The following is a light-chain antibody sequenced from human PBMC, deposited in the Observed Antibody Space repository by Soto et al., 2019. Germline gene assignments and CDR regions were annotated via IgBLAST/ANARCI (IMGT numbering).Light chain of an antibody. V-gene: IGLV1-44*01. CDR3: AVWDDSLNAVL. CDR1: SSNIGSNT. CDR2: SNN. J-gene: IGLJ2*01. Sequence: QLVLTQPPSASGTPGQRVTISCSGSSSNIGSNTVNWYQQLPGTAPKLLIYSNNQRPSGVPDRFSGSKSGTSASLAISGLQSEDEADYYCAVWDDSLNAVLFGGGTKLTVL.